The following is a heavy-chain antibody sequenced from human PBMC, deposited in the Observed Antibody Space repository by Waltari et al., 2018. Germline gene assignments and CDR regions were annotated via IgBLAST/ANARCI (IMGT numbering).Heavy chain of an antibody. Sequence: QVQLQESGPGRVKPSETLSLTCAVSGYSISSGYYWGWIRQPPGKGLEWIGSIYHSGSTYYNPSLKSRVTISVDTSKNQFSLKLSSVTAADTAVYYCARVVGLDLCRFDPWGQGTLVTVSS. J-gene: IGHJ5*02. CDR2: IYHSGST. CDR3: ARVVGLDLCRFDP. CDR1: GYSISSGYY. V-gene: IGHV4-38-2*01.